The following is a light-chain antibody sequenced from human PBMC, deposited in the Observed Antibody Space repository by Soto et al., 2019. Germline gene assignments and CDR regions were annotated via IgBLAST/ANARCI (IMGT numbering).Light chain of an antibody. J-gene: IGKJ1*01. CDR2: EAS. V-gene: IGKV3-11*01. Sequence: EIVLTKSPANLSLSPGERATLSCTASQSVSSYLAWYQQKPGQAPRLLMYEASNRATGIPARFSGGGSGTDFTLTISSLEPEEFAVYYCQQRSDWPWTVGQGTKVDIK. CDR3: QQRSDWPWT. CDR1: QSVSSY.